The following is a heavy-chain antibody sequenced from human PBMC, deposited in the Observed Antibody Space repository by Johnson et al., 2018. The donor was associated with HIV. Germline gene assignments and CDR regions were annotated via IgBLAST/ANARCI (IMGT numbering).Heavy chain of an antibody. D-gene: IGHD5-18*01. Sequence: VQLVESGGGLIQPGGSLRLSCAVSGFIVSDTDMAWVRQAPGKGLEWVSVIYSGGSTYYADSVKGRFTISRDNSKNTLYLQMNSLRPEDTAIYYCARLPSGYSRDAFDIWGQGTMVTVSS. CDR2: IYSGGST. V-gene: IGHV3-66*02. CDR3: ARLPSGYSRDAFDI. CDR1: GFIVSDTD. J-gene: IGHJ3*02.